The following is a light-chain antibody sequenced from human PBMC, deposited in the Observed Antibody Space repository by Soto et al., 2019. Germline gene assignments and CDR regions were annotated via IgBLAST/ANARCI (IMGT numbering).Light chain of an antibody. CDR1: QSVSSY. Sequence: EFVLTQSPATLSLSPGERAILSCRASQSVSSYLAWYQQKPGQAPRLLIYDASNRATGIPARFSGSGSGTDFTLTISRLEAEDFAVYYCQQYGSSPLTFGGGTKVDIK. CDR3: QQYGSSPLT. J-gene: IGKJ4*01. CDR2: DAS. V-gene: IGKV3-20*01.